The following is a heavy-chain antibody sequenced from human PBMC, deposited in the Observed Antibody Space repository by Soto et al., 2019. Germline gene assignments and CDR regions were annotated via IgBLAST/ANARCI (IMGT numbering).Heavy chain of an antibody. CDR2: IYYNGNI. D-gene: IGHD3-10*01. J-gene: IGHJ4*02. CDR1: GGSITSYY. V-gene: IGHV4-59*01. CDR3: ATGRVYFGSEY. Sequence: QVQLQESGPGLVKPLETLSLTCTVPGGSITSYYWSWVRQPPGKGLEWIGYIYYNGNINYNPSLKGRLTISLYTSKNQFSLRLSSVTAADTAVYYCATGRVYFGSEYWGQGTLVTVSS.